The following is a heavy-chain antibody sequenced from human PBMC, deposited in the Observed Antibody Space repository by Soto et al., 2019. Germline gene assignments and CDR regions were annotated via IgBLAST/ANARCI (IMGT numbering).Heavy chain of an antibody. CDR3: ARAPPGPAPRWGV. J-gene: IGHJ6*02. CDR2: IYPTGKT. V-gene: IGHV4-30-2*01. CDR1: NGSISSGGYS. Sequence: SETLSLTCTVSNGSISSGGYSWSWIRQTPGKGLEWIGYIYPTGKTYYNPSLKNRATLSIDTSQNQFSLQLTSVTAADTAVYYCARAPPGPAPRWGVSCHGTTLTVSS. D-gene: IGHD3-16*01.